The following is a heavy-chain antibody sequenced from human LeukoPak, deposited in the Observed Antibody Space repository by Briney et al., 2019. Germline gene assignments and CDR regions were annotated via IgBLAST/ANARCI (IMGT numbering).Heavy chain of an antibody. CDR3: ARGRSTYFDY. V-gene: IGHV4-38-2*02. J-gene: IGHJ4*02. D-gene: IGHD1-26*01. CDR1: GYSISSGYY. Sequence: PSETLSLTCTVSGYSISSGYYWGWIWQPPGKGLEWIGSIYHSGSTNYNPSLKSRVTISVDTSKNQFSLKLSSVTAADTAVYYCARGRSTYFDYWGQGTLVTVSS. CDR2: IYHSGST.